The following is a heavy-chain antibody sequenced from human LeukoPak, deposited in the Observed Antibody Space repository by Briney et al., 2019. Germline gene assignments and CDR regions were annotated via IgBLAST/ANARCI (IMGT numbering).Heavy chain of an antibody. CDR2: IYTSGRT. Sequence: PSETLSLICTVSGGSISSGSLYWSWIRQPAGKGLEWIGRIYTSGRTDYNPPLKSRVTISVDTSKNQFFLKLSSVTAADTAVYYCARDKVSSSWTRGYYYYYYMDVWGKGTTVTISS. J-gene: IGHJ6*03. V-gene: IGHV4-61*02. D-gene: IGHD6-13*01. CDR1: GGSISSGSLY. CDR3: ARDKVSSSWTRGYYYYYYMDV.